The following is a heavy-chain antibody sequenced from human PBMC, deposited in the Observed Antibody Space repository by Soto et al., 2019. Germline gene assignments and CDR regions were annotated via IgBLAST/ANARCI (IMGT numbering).Heavy chain of an antibody. Sequence: QVQLVQSGAEVKKPGSSVKVSCKASGGTFSSYAISWVRQAPGQGLEWMEGIIPIFGTANYAQKFQGRVTITADKSTSTAYMELSSLRSEDTAVYYCARELTGVGATATYFDYWGQGTLVTVSS. CDR3: ARELTGVGATATYFDY. CDR2: IIPIFGTA. D-gene: IGHD1-26*01. V-gene: IGHV1-69*06. CDR1: GGTFSSYA. J-gene: IGHJ4*02.